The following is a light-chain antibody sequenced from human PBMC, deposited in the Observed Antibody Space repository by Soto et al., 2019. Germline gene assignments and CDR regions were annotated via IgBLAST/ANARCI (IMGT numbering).Light chain of an antibody. J-gene: IGKJ1*01. CDR1: QSVSSN. CDR3: QQYNNWPRT. CDR2: GAS. V-gene: IGKV3-15*01. Sequence: EIVLTQSPVTLSVSPGEGTTLXCRASQSVSSNLAWYQQKPGQAPRLLIYGASTRATGIPARFSGSGSGTEFTLTISSLQSEDFAVYYCQQYNNWPRTFGQGTKVDI.